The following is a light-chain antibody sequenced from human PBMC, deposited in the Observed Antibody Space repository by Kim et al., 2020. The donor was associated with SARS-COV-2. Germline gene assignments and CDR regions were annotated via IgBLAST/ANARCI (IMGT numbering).Light chain of an antibody. J-gene: IGKJ4*01. V-gene: IGKV1-39*01. CDR1: QTISSY. Sequence: DIQMTQSPSSLSASVGDRVTITCRASQTISSYVNWYQQKPGKAPKLLIYTASSLLSGVPSRFSGSGSGTDFTLSIGSLQPDDLAIYYCQQTYSAPLTFGGGTKVDIK. CDR2: TAS. CDR3: QQTYSAPLT.